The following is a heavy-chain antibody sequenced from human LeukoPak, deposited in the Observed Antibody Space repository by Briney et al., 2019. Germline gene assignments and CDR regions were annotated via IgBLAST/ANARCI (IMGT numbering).Heavy chain of an antibody. Sequence: PGGSLRLSCEASGFTFGSHAMYWVRQAPGKGLEWVAGIFGSGGSPHYADPVKGRFTISRDNSRNTVYLQMNSLRVEDTAVYYCAKAPRSSTSCCRFDDWGQGTLLTVSS. D-gene: IGHD2-2*01. J-gene: IGHJ4*02. CDR1: GFTFGSHA. V-gene: IGHV3-23*01. CDR2: IFGSGGSP. CDR3: AKAPRSSTSCCRFDD.